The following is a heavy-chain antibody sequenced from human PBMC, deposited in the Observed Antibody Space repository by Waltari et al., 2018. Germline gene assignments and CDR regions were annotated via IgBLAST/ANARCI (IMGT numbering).Heavy chain of an antibody. CDR2: INHSGST. V-gene: IGHV4-34*01. CDR1: GGSFSGYY. Sequence: QVQLQQWGAGLLKPSETLSLTCAVYGGSFSGYYWSWIRQPPGKGLGWIVEINHSGSTNYNPALKSRVTISVDTSKNQFSLKLSTVTAADTAVYYCARCVRSLSYSGGRVNWFDPSGQGTLVTVSS. J-gene: IGHJ5*02. D-gene: IGHD1-26*01. CDR3: ARCVRSLSYSGGRVNWFDP.